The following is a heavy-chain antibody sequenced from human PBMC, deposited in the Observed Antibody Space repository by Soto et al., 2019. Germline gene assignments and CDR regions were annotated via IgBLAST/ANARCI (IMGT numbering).Heavy chain of an antibody. CDR1: GYTFTSYD. D-gene: IGHD3-3*01. J-gene: IGHJ5*02. CDR2: MNPNSGNT. Sequence: ASVKVSCKASGYTFTSYDINWVRQATGQGLEWMGRMNPNSGNTAYARKFQGRVTMTRNTSINTAYMELNSLRAEDTAFYYCARDRPGDGVVIGHWFARWGQGALVTVSS. V-gene: IGHV1-8*01. CDR3: ARDRPGDGVVIGHWFAR.